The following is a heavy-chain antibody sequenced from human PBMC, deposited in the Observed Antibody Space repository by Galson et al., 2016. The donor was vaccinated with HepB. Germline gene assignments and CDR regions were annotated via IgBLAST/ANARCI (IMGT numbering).Heavy chain of an antibody. CDR2: MFYSGTT. CDR1: GGSISTGGYY. J-gene: IGHJ3*02. CDR3: ASLFEGNDYGDYETDDSFDI. Sequence: SETLSLTCTVSGGSISTGGYYWGWIRQPPGKGLEWMGSMFYSGTTYDNPSLKSRVTMSVDTSKHQFSLKVTSVTAADTAVYYCASLFEGNDYGDYETDDSFDIWGQGTTVIVSS. D-gene: IGHD4-17*01. V-gene: IGHV4-39*01.